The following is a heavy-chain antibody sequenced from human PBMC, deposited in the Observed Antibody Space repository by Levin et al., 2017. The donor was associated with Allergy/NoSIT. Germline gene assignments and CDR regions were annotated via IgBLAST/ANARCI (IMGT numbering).Heavy chain of an antibody. CDR2: ISSSGSYI. CDR3: ARSIRGVVVLPYFDY. CDR1: GFTFSSYR. J-gene: IGHJ4*02. V-gene: IGHV3-21*01. D-gene: IGHD3-16*02. Sequence: WGSLRLSCAASGFTFSSYRMNWVRQAPGKGLEWVSSISSSGSYIYNADSLKGRFTISRDNAKNSLYLQMNSLRAEDTAVYHCARSIRGVVVLPYFDYWGQGTLVTVSS.